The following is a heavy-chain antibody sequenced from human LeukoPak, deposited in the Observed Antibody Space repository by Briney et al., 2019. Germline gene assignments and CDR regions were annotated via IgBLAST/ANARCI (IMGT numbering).Heavy chain of an antibody. CDR3: AKGSDDSSGYPNVFDY. J-gene: IGHJ4*02. D-gene: IGHD3-22*01. V-gene: IGHV3-30*18. CDR1: GFTFSSYG. CDR2: ISYDGSNK. Sequence: PGRSLRLSCAASGFTFSSYGMHWVRQAPGKGLEWVAVISYDGSNKYYADSVKGRFTTSRDNSENTLYLQMNSLRAEDTAVYYCAKGSDDSSGYPNVFDYWGQGTLVTVSS.